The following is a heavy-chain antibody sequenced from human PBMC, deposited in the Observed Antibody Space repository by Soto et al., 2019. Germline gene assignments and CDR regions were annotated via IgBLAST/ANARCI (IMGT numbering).Heavy chain of an antibody. CDR3: ARDHSSSWYRTYYYGMDV. V-gene: IGHV4-34*01. Sequence: PSETLSLTCAVYGGSFSGYYWSWIRQPPGKGLEWIGEINHSGSTNYNPSLKSRVTISVDTSKNQFSLKLSSVTAADTAVYYCARDHSSSWYRTYYYGMDVWGQGTTVTVSS. CDR1: GGSFSGYY. D-gene: IGHD6-13*01. J-gene: IGHJ6*02. CDR2: INHSGST.